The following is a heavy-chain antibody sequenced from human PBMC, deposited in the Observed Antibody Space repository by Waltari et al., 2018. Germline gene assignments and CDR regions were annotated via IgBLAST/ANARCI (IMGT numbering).Heavy chain of an antibody. CDR3: AKGLIIAATCFDY. D-gene: IGHD6-25*01. V-gene: IGHV3-23*03. Sequence: EVQLLESGGGLVQPGGSLRLSCAASGFTFSIYAMSWFRQAPGKGLEWVSVIYSGGSTYYADSVKGRFTISRDNSKNTLYLQMNSLRAEDTAVYYCAKGLIIAATCFDYWGQGTLVTVSS. CDR2: IYSGGST. CDR1: GFTFSIYA. J-gene: IGHJ4*02.